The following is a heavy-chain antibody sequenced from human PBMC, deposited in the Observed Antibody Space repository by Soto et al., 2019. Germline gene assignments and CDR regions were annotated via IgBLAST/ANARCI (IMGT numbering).Heavy chain of an antibody. J-gene: IGHJ6*03. CDR1: GFTFSSYT. V-gene: IGHV3-23*01. CDR3: AKGGHCSSTSCYESPSYYYYYMDV. D-gene: IGHD2-2*01. Sequence: EVQLLESGGGLVQPGGSLRLSCAASGFTFSSYTMSWVRQAPGKGLEWVSAISGSGGRTYYAESVKGRFTISRDNSNNTLYLQMNSLRAEDTAVYYCAKGGHCSSTSCYESPSYYYYYMDVWGKGTTVTVSS. CDR2: ISGSGGRT.